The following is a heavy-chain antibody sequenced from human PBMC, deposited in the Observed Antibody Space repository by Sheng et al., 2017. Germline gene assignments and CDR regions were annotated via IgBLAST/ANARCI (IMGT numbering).Heavy chain of an antibody. CDR2: IYYTGST. Sequence: QLRLQESGPGLVRPSETLSLTCIVSGDSISSNAYYWGWIRQTPEKGLEWIGTIYYTGSTNYNPSLKSRITISLDTSKNQFSLRLSSVTAADTAVYHCGRRWVGTDYFDNVGPGTLVTVSX. V-gene: IGHV4-39*01. CDR3: GRRWVGTDYFDN. J-gene: IGHJ4*03. D-gene: IGHD6-13*01. CDR1: GDSISSNAYY.